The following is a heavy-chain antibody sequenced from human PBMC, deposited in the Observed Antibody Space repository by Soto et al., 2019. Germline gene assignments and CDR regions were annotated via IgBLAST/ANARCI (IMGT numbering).Heavy chain of an antibody. D-gene: IGHD2-2*01. J-gene: IGHJ4*02. CDR2: IIPIFGTA. CDR3: ARDLVPATAPDY. CDR1: GGTFSSYD. Sequence: QVQLVQSGAEVKKPGSSVKVSCKASGGTFSSYDISWVRQAPGQGLEWMGGIIPIFGTANYAQKFQGRVTNTADESTSTAYMELSSLRSEDTAVYYSARDLVPATAPDYWGQGTLVTVSS. V-gene: IGHV1-69*12.